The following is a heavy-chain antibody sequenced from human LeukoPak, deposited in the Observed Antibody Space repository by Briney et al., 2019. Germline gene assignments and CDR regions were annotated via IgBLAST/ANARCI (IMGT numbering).Heavy chain of an antibody. CDR2: IYYNGST. V-gene: IGHV4-39*07. CDR1: GGSISSSNYY. J-gene: IGHJ5*02. Sequence: SETLSLTCTVSGGSISSSNYYWGWIRQPPGKGLEWIGTIYYNGSTYYNPSLKSRVTISVDTSKNQFSLKLSSVTAADTAVYYCARAPALYYHDISGYLIGVADNCFDPWGQGTLVTVSS. D-gene: IGHD3-22*01. CDR3: ARAPALYYHDISGYLIGVADNCFDP.